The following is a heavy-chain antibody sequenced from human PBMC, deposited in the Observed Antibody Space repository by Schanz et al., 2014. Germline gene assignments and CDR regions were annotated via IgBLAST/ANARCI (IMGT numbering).Heavy chain of an antibody. J-gene: IGHJ4*02. D-gene: IGHD6-13*01. Sequence: QVQLVESGGGLVKPGGSLRLSCAASGFTFSSYAMHWVRQAPGKGLEWVALISNDGSIKYYADSVEGRFTISRDNAKNSLYLQMNSLRAEDTAVYYCAREQIMAAAGLVDYWGQGTQVTVSS. CDR2: ISNDGSIK. V-gene: IGHV3-30-3*01. CDR1: GFTFSSYA. CDR3: AREQIMAAAGLVDY.